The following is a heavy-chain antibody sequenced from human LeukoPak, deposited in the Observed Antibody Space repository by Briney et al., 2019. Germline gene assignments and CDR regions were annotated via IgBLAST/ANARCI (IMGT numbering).Heavy chain of an antibody. Sequence: RAGGSLRLSCAASGFTFSSYAMKWVRQAPGKGLEWVAGISSGDRTFHAESVKGRFTISRDKSKDTLYLQMNSLRAEDTAVYYCAKDATASPYFHWFDNWGQGTQVIVSS. D-gene: IGHD3-9*01. CDR3: AKDATASPYFHWFDN. V-gene: IGHV3-23*01. J-gene: IGHJ4*02. CDR1: GFTFSSYA. CDR2: ISSGDRT.